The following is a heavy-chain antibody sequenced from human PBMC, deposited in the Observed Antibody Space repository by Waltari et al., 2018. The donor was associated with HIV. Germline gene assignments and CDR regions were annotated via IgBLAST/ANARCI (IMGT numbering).Heavy chain of an antibody. D-gene: IGHD3-22*01. CDR2: INPNSGGT. Sequence: QVQLVQSGAEVKKPGTSVKVSCKASRYTFHGYYMHRLRQAPGQGLEWMGWINPNSGGTKYAQKFQDRVTMTRDTSISTAYMELSRLRSDDTAVYYCARSITMIVVLIAWGYGMDVWGQGTTVTVSS. J-gene: IGHJ6*02. V-gene: IGHV1-2*02. CDR1: RYTFHGYY. CDR3: ARSITMIVVLIAWGYGMDV.